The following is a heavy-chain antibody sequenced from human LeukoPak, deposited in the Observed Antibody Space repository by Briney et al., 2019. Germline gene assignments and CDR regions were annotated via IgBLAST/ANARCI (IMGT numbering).Heavy chain of an antibody. V-gene: IGHV4-39*02. CDR2: ISSSGNT. CDR3: ARDPVGGSTIFDY. J-gene: IGHJ4*02. D-gene: IGHD1-26*01. Sequence: SETLSLTCTVSGGSTSSGNYYWGWIRQPPGKGLEWIGGISSSGNTYYSPSLKSRITISIDTSKNHFSLKLSSVSAADTAVYYCARDPVGGSTIFDYWGQGTLVTVSS. CDR1: GGSTSSGNYY.